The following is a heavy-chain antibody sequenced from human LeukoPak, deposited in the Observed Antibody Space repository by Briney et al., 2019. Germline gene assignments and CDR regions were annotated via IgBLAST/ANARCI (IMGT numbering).Heavy chain of an antibody. CDR2: IYYSGST. V-gene: IGHV4-61*01. D-gene: IGHD2-21*01. CDR3: ARSDGDSTFDY. CDR1: GVSVSSGSYY. J-gene: IGHJ4*02. Sequence: PSETLSLTCTVSGVSVSSGSYYWSWIRQPPGKGLEWIGYIYYSGSTNYNPSLKSRVTISVDRSKNQFSLKLSSVTAADTAVYYCARSDGDSTFDYWGQGTLVTVSS.